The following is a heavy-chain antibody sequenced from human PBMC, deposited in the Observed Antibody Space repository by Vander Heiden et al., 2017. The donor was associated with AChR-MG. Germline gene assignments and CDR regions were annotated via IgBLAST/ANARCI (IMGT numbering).Heavy chain of an antibody. Sequence: QITLKLSGPTLVTPTHTLPLTCPFPALSLCTSGVGGGWIRQPAGKSLEWLALIYWDDDKRYSPSLKSRLTITTDTSKDQVVLTMTNMDPVDTATYYCAHRRRWLLFDYWGQGTLVTVSS. D-gene: IGHD2-15*01. V-gene: IGHV2-5*02. CDR2: IYWDDDK. CDR1: ALSLCTSGVG. CDR3: AHRRRWLLFDY. J-gene: IGHJ4*02.